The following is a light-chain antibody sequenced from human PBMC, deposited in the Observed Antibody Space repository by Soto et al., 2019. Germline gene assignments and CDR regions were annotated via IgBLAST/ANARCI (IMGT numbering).Light chain of an antibody. V-gene: IGKV1-39*01. J-gene: IGKJ4*01. CDR3: QQSYSTPPLT. CDR2: AAS. CDR1: QSISSY. Sequence: DIQMTQSPSSLSASVGDRVTITCRASQSISSYLNWYQQKPGKAPKLLIYAASSLQSGVPSRLSGSGSGTDFTLPIRSLQPEDFATYYCQQSYSTPPLTFGGGTKVEIK.